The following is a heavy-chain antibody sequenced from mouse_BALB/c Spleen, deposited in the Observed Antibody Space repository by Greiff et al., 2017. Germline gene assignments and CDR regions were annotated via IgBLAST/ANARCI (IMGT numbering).Heavy chain of an antibody. V-gene: IGHV2-2*02. D-gene: IGHD2-1*01. Sequence: QVQLKESGPGLVQPSQSLSITCTVSGFSLTSYGVHWVRQSPGKGLEWLGVIWSGGSTDYNAAFISRLSISKDNSKSQVFFKMNSLQANDTAIYYCAKYGNYVGAMDYWGQGTSVTVSS. CDR2: IWSGGST. J-gene: IGHJ4*01. CDR1: GFSLTSYG. CDR3: AKYGNYVGAMDY.